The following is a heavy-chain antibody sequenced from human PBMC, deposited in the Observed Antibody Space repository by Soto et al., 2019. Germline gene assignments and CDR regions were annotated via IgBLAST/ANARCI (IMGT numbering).Heavy chain of an antibody. Sequence: QVQLVQSGSEVRKPGASVKVSCKVSGYPFTSYGVNWVRQAPGQGLEWMGWLSVYSGITKYAQKVQGRVTMTTDPSTPTLYMGLRSLRSDDTELYYCERGSEDDSVDSSDFYSNFDHWGQGTLVTVSS. CDR2: LSVYSGIT. CDR3: ERGSEDDSVDSSDFYSNFDH. D-gene: IGHD3-22*01. J-gene: IGHJ4*02. V-gene: IGHV1-18*04. CDR1: GYPFTSYG.